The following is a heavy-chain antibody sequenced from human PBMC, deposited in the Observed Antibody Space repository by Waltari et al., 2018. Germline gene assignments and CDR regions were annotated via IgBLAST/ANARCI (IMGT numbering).Heavy chain of an antibody. Sequence: EAQLVESGGKLVQPGGSLRLSCVASGFTFRRHWMSWVRQAPGVGLDWGATIKEDGIDKHYVDSVRGRVTISRDNANDSLYLQMNSLRAEDTAVYYCATWRWGQSEFDYWGQGTLVTVSS. CDR1: GFTFRRHW. CDR2: IKEDGIDK. J-gene: IGHJ4*02. V-gene: IGHV3-7*01. CDR3: ATWRWGQSEFDY. D-gene: IGHD7-27*01.